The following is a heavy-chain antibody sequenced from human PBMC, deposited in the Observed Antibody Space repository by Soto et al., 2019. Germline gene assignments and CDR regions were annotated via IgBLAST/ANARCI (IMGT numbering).Heavy chain of an antibody. J-gene: IGHJ4*02. D-gene: IGHD2-8*01. CDR2: VKVGKSDT. V-gene: IGHV1-3*01. CDR1: GNTFTGDS. CDR3: VSVLAHSKACLDY. Sequence: ASVKVSCKASGNTFTGDSLHWLRQAPGQSLEWMGWVKVGKSDTKYSQKFQGRVTFTKDTSATTAYMELSSLRSEVTAIYYCVSVLAHSKACLDYWCPGTPDTASS.